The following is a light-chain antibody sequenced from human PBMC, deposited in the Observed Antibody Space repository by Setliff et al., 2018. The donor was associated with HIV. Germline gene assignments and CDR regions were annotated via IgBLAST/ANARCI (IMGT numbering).Light chain of an antibody. Sequence: DIVMTQSPDSLAVSLGERATINCKSSQSILNSSTNQNYLAWYQHKPGQPPKLLIYWASTRESGVPDRFSGSGSGTDFTLTISSLQAEDVAVYYCQQYYSSPPLFTFGPGTKVDIK. J-gene: IGKJ3*01. CDR3: QQYYSSPPLFT. V-gene: IGKV4-1*01. CDR2: WAS. CDR1: QSILNSSTNQNY.